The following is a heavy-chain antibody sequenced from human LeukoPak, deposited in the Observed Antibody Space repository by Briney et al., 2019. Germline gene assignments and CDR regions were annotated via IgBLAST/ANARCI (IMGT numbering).Heavy chain of an antibody. Sequence: SETLSLTCTVSGGSISSNYWSWIRQPPGKGLEWIGHMYYSGSTNYNPSLKSRVTISVDTSKNQFSLKLSSMTAADTAVYYCARLYYYYGMDVGGQGTTVTVSS. CDR2: MYYSGST. V-gene: IGHV4-59*08. CDR3: ARLYYYYGMDV. CDR1: GGSISSNY. J-gene: IGHJ6*02.